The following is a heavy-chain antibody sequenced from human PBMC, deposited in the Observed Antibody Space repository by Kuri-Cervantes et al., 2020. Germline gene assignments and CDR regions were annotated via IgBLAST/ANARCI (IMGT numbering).Heavy chain of an antibody. CDR3: TRDLNSRGKGAY. Sequence: GESLKISCAASGFTFSDYWMSWVRQAPGKGLEWVANIKPDGSVTFYVDSVKGRFTISRDNAKNSLSLQMNGLRVEDTAVYYCTRDLNSRGKGAYWGQGTLVTVS. V-gene: IGHV3-7*01. J-gene: IGHJ4*02. D-gene: IGHD1-14*01. CDR1: GFTFSDYW. CDR2: IKPDGSVT.